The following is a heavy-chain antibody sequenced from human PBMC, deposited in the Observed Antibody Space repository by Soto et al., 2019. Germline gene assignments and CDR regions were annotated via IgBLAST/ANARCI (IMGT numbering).Heavy chain of an antibody. V-gene: IGHV3-30*18. D-gene: IGHD1-1*01. CDR3: AKEWKTGFDY. J-gene: IGHJ4*02. CDR2: ISYDGSNK. Sequence: QVQLVESGGGVVRPGRSLRLSCAASGFPFSSYGMHWVRQAPGKGLEWVTVISYDGSNKYYGDSVKGRFTISRDNSKNTLFLQMNSLRAEDTAVYYCAKEWKTGFDYWGQGTLVTVSS. CDR1: GFPFSSYG.